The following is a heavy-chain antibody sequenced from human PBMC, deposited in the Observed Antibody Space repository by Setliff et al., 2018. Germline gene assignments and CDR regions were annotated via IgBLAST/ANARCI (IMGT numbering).Heavy chain of an antibody. CDR1: GGSISRGSYD. J-gene: IGHJ4*02. Sequence: SETLSLTCTVSGGSISRGSYDWSWIRQPAGKGLEWIGRIYSSGSTNYNPSLKSRVAISVDRSKNQFSLKLSSVTAADTAVYYCARRSTYYNFWSGYWDYWGQGTLVTVSS. CDR3: ARRSTYYNFWSGYWDY. D-gene: IGHD3-3*01. V-gene: IGHV4-61*10. CDR2: IYSSGST.